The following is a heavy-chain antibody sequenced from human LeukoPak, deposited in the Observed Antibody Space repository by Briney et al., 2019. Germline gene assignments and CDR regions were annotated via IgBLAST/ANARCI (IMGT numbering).Heavy chain of an antibody. V-gene: IGHV4-4*07. CDR3: ARNAQDPAFYYYYMDV. Sequence: SETLSLTCSISGGSISNYYWSWIRQSAGKGLEWIGSIYSSGNTNYNPSLESRVTLSVDTSTNHISLKLTSVTAADTALYYCARNAQDPAFYYYYMDVWAEGLRSPSP. J-gene: IGHJ6*03. CDR1: GGSISNYY. CDR2: IYSSGNT.